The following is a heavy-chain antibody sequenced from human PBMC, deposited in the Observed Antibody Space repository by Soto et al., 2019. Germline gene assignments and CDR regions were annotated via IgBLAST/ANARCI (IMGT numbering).Heavy chain of an antibody. J-gene: IGHJ6*02. CDR3: ARDVDSYDSSGYYYYYYGMDV. CDR2: ISYDGSNK. D-gene: IGHD3-22*01. V-gene: IGHV3-30*04. CDR1: GFTFSSYA. Sequence: GGSLRLSCAASGFTFSSYAMHWVRQAPGKGLEWVAVISYDGSNKYYADSVKGRFTISRDNSKNTLYLQMNSLRAEDTAVYSCARDVDSYDSSGYYYYYYGMDVWGQGTTVTVSS.